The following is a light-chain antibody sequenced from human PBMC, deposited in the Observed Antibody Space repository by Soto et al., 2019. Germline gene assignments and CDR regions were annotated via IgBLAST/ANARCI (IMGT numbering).Light chain of an antibody. Sequence: EIVVTLSPATLSSFPGDRVTLTCRASQYINTRLAWYQHRPGQAPRLLIYQTSLRAAGIPARFSASGSGTDFTLTISDVQPEDFALYYRHQRQILPRPFGQGAKVDIK. CDR2: QTS. CDR1: QYINTR. CDR3: HQRQILPRP. J-gene: IGKJ1*01. V-gene: IGKV3-11*01.